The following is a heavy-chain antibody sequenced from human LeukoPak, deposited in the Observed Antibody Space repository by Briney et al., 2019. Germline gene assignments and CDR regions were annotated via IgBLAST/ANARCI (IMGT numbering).Heavy chain of an antibody. V-gene: IGHV3-64*04. Sequence: GGSLRLSCSASGFTFSTSAMHWVRQAPGKGLEYVSSLGVNGISAYYADSVRGWFTISRDNSKNTLYLQMNSLRAEDTAVYYCAKAPYSGSYYYGMDVWGQGTTVTVSS. J-gene: IGHJ6*02. D-gene: IGHD2-15*01. CDR3: AKAPYSGSYYYGMDV. CDR2: LGVNGISA. CDR1: GFTFSTSA.